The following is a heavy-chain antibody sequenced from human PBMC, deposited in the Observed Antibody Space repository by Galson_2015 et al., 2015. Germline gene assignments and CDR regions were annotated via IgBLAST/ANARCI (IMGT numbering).Heavy chain of an antibody. CDR2: ISYDGSNK. CDR1: GFTFSSYG. J-gene: IGHJ4*02. D-gene: IGHD6-13*01. Sequence: SLRLSCAASGFTFSSYGMHWVRQAPGKGLEWVAVISYDGSNKYYADSVKGRFTISRDNSKNTLYLQMNSLRAEDTAVYYCAKGPLADIADRPYVFYHQNHFDYWGQGTLVTVSS. CDR3: AKGPLADIADRPYVFYHQNHFDY. V-gene: IGHV3-30*18.